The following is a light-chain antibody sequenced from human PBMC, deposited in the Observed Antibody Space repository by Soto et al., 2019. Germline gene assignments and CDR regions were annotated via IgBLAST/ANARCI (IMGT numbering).Light chain of an antibody. V-gene: IGLV2-14*01. CDR1: SSDVGGYDY. CDR2: DVN. Sequence: QSVLTQPASVSGSPGQSITISCTGTSSDVGGYDYVSWYQQHPGKAPKLMIYDVNNRPSGVSNRFSGSKSGNTASLTISGLQAEDEADYYCSSYTSSSTPLYVFGTGRRSPS. J-gene: IGLJ1*01. CDR3: SSYTSSSTPLYV.